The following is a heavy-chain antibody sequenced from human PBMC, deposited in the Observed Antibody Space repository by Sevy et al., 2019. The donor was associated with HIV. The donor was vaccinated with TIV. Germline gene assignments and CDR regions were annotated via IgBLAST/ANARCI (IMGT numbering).Heavy chain of an antibody. D-gene: IGHD2-15*01. J-gene: IGHJ3*02. CDR3: ARGRGDVYCSGGSCYSNSDAFDI. CDR1: GGSFSGYY. Sequence: SETLSLTCAVYGGSFSGYYWSWIRQPPGKGLEWIGEINHSGSTNYNPSLKSRVTISVDTSKNQFSLKLSSVTAADTAVDYCARGRGDVYCSGGSCYSNSDAFDIWGQGTMVTVSS. V-gene: IGHV4-34*01. CDR2: INHSGST.